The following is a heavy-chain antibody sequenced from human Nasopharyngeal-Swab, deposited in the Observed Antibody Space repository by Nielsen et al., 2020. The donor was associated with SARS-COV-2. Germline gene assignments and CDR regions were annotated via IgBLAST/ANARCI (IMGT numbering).Heavy chain of an antibody. CDR2: IYYSGST. CDR3: AGGRDGYTNYYYYYGMDV. V-gene: IGHV4-59*01. J-gene: IGHJ6*02. D-gene: IGHD5-24*01. Sequence: RQAPGKGLEWIGYIYYSGSTNYNPSLKSRVTISVDTSKNQFSLKLSSVTAADTAVYYCAGGRDGYTNYYYYYGMDVWGQGTTVTVS.